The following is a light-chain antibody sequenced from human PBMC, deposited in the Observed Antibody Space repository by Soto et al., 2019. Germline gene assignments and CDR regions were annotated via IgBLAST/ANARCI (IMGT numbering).Light chain of an antibody. Sequence: QSVLTQPPSVSGAPGQRVTISCTGSSSNIGAGYDVHWYQQLPGTAPKLLIYANTNRPSGVPDRFSGSKSGTSASLAITGLQAEDEADYYCLSYDSSLSGVVFGGGTKLTVL. CDR2: ANT. J-gene: IGLJ2*01. CDR1: SSNIGAGYD. V-gene: IGLV1-40*01. CDR3: LSYDSSLSGVV.